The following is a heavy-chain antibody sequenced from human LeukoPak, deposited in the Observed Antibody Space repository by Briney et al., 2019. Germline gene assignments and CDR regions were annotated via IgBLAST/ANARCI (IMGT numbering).Heavy chain of an antibody. V-gene: IGHV1-2*02. CDR3: ARDREQQLALNDAFDI. D-gene: IGHD6-13*01. CDR1: GYTFTGYY. CDR2: INPNSGGT. J-gene: IGHJ3*02. Sequence: GASVKVSCKASGYTFTGYYMHWVRQAPGQGLEWMGWINPNSGGTNYAQKFQGRVTMTRDTSISTAYMELSRLRSDDTAVYYCARDREQQLALNDAFDIWGQGTMVTVSS.